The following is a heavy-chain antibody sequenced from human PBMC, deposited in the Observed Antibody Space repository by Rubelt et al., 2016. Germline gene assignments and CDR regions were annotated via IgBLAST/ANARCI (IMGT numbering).Heavy chain of an antibody. V-gene: IGHV4-39*01. CDR3: ARLLRSYWYFDL. CDR2: IYYSGST. CDR1: GGSISSSSYY. Sequence: QLQLQESGPGLVKPAETLSLTCTVSGGSISSSSYYWGWLRQPPGKGLEWIGSIYYSGSTYYNPSLKSRVTISVYTSKNQFPRKLRSGTAEDTAVHYCARLLRSYWYFDLWGRGTLVTGSS. J-gene: IGHJ2*01.